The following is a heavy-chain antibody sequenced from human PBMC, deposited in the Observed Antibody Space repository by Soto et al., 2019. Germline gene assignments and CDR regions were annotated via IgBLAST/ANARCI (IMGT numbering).Heavy chain of an antibody. CDR1: GFTFSSYS. Sequence: EVQLVESGGGLVQPGGSLRLSCAASGFTFSSYSMNWVRQAPGKGLEWVSYISSSSITIYYADSVKGRFTISRDNAKNSLYLQMTILRAEDTAVYYCARDESVVPAAIGNYFDYWGQGTLVTVSS. D-gene: IGHD2-2*02. CDR2: ISSSSITI. J-gene: IGHJ4*02. V-gene: IGHV3-48*01. CDR3: ARDESVVPAAIGNYFDY.